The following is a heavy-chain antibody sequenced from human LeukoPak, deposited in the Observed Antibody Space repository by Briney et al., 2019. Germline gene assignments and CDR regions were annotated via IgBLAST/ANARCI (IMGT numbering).Heavy chain of an antibody. V-gene: IGHV4-59*08. CDR3: ARHDGSSWSY. J-gene: IGHJ1*01. CDR1: GGSINNYY. Sequence: PSETLSLTCSVSGGSINNYYWSWIRQPPGKGLEWIGYIYVSGRTDYSPSLKSRITISGDTSKNQISLNLRSVTVADTAVYYCARHDGSSWSYWGPGILVTVSA. CDR2: IYVSGRT. D-gene: IGHD6-13*01.